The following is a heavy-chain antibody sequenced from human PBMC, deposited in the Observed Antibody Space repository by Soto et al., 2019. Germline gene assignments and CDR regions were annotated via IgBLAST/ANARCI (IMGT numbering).Heavy chain of an antibody. J-gene: IGHJ4*02. Sequence: QVQLVQSGAEVKKPGSSVKVSCKASGGTFSSYAISWVRQAPGQGLEWMGGIIPIFGTAYYAEKFPGRVTITADESTSTAYMELSSLRSEGTAVYYCAIDNPYYYDSSGYYFWGQGTLVTVS. CDR2: IIPIFGTA. CDR1: GGTFSSYA. D-gene: IGHD3-22*01. CDR3: AIDNPYYYDSSGYYF. V-gene: IGHV1-69*01.